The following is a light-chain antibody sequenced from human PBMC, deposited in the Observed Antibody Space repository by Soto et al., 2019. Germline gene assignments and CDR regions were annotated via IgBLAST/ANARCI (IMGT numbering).Light chain of an antibody. CDR2: DGS. V-gene: IGLV2-23*03. J-gene: IGLJ2*01. Sequence: QSVLTQPASVSESPGPAISISCTGTNNDVGNYNLVSWYQQHPGRAPKLIIFDGSQRPSGISGRFSGSKSGNTDSLTISGLQADDEADYYCCSYAGNSAFVFGGGTKLTV. CDR3: CSYAGNSAFV. CDR1: NNDVGNYNL.